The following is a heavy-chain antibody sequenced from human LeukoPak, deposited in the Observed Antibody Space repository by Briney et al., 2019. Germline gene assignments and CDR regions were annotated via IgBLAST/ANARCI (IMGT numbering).Heavy chain of an antibody. CDR3: AKDSHWILFDD. CDR1: GFTFSSYG. J-gene: IGHJ4*02. D-gene: IGHD2-2*03. V-gene: IGHV3-23*01. CDR2: IGGSGTRT. Sequence: GGSLRLSCAASGFTFSSYGMHWVRQAPGKGLEWVSGIGGSGTRTYYADSVKGRFTISRDNSKNTLYLQMDSLRDEDTAVYYCAKDSHWILFDDWGQGTLVTVSS.